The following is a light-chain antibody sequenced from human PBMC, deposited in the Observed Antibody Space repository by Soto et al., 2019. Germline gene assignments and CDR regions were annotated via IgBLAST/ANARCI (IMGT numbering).Light chain of an antibody. J-gene: IGKJ1*01. CDR2: DGA. CDR1: QSISSY. V-gene: IGKV1D-13*01. CDR3: QHYNNWPPWT. Sequence: IQMTQSPSSLSASVGDRFTVTCLSSQSISSYLNWYQQKPGRAPRLLIYDGATLESGVPSRFSGSGSGTEFTLTISSLQSEDFAIYYCQHYNNWPPWTFGQGTKVDI.